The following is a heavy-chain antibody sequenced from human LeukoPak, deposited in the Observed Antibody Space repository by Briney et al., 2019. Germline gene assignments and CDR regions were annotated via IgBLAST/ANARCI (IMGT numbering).Heavy chain of an antibody. CDR1: GFTFSSYG. CDR3: ARDLGGYDRDRLWDYGMDV. Sequence: GGSLRLFCAASGFTFSSYGMHWVRQAPGKGLEGVAVISYDGSNKYYPGSVKGRFTISRENAKNSLYLQMNSLRAGDTAVYYCARDLGGYDRDRLWDYGMDVWGQGTTVTVSS. J-gene: IGHJ6*02. D-gene: IGHD5-12*01. CDR2: ISYDGSNK. V-gene: IGHV3-30*03.